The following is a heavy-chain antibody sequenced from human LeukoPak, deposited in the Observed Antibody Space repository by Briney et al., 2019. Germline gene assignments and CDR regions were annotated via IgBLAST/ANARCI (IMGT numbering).Heavy chain of an antibody. CDR2: INHSGST. D-gene: IGHD3-22*01. Sequence: SETLSLTCAVYGGSFSGYYWSWIRQPPGKGLEWIGEINHSGSTNYNPSLKSRVTISVDTSENQFSLKLSSVTAADTAVYYCARFLRFVGSSGPLWGRGTLATVSS. J-gene: IGHJ2*01. V-gene: IGHV4-34*01. CDR3: ARFLRFVGSSGPL. CDR1: GGSFSGYY.